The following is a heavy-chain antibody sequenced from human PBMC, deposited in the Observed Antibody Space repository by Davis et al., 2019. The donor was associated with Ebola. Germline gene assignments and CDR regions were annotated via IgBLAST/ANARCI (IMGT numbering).Heavy chain of an antibody. J-gene: IGHJ6*02. D-gene: IGHD3-22*01. CDR1: GFTFSGSA. V-gene: IGHV3-73*01. CDR2: IRSKANSYAT. CDR3: TPSTHYEDV. Sequence: GESLKISCAASGFTFSGSAMHWVRQASGKGLEWVGRIRSKANSYATAYAASVKGRFTISRDDSKNTAYLQMNSLKTEDTAAYYCTPSTHYEDVWGQGTTVTVSS.